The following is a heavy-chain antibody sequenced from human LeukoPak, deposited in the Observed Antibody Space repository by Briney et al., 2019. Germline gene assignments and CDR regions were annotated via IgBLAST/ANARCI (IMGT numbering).Heavy chain of an antibody. CDR2: INPNSGGT. Sequence: ASVKVSCKASGYTFTGYYMHWVRQAPGQGLEWMGRINPNSGGTNYAQKFQGRVTVTRDTSISTAYMELSRLRSDDTAVYYCARDFGPYYGSGSRDYWGQGTLVTVSS. J-gene: IGHJ4*02. D-gene: IGHD3-10*01. CDR1: GYTFTGYY. V-gene: IGHV1-2*06. CDR3: ARDFGPYYGSGSRDY.